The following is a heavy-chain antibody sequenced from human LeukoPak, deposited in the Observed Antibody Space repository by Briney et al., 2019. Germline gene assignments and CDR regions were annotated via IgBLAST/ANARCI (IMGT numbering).Heavy chain of an antibody. D-gene: IGHD6-19*01. J-gene: IGHJ5*02. Sequence: PWASVKVSCKASGYTFTGYYMHWVRQAPGQGLEWMGWINPNSGGTNYAQKFQGRVTMTRDTSISTAYMELSRLRSDDTAVYYCARGSVRIAVAGTWGFDPWGQGTLVTVSA. CDR2: INPNSGGT. CDR3: ARGSVRIAVAGTWGFDP. V-gene: IGHV1-2*02. CDR1: GYTFTGYY.